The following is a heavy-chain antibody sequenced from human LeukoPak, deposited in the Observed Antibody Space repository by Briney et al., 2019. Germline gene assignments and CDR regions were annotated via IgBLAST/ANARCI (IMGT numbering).Heavy chain of an antibody. CDR1: GYTFTSYG. CDR3: ARDSGITGNTWYYFDY. V-gene: IGHV1-18*01. CDR2: ISAYNGNT. D-gene: IGHD1-7*01. Sequence: GASVKVSCKASGYTFTSYGISWVRQAPGQGLEWMGWISAYNGNTNYAQKLQGRVTMTTDTSTSTAYMELRSLRSDDTAVYYCARDSGITGNTWYYFDYWGQGTLVTVSS. J-gene: IGHJ4*02.